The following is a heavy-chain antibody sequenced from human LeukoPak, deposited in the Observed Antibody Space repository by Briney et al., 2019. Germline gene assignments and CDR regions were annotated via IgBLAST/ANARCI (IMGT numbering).Heavy chain of an antibody. V-gene: IGHV4-31*03. D-gene: IGHD3-10*01. CDR1: GGSISSGGYY. CDR3: ARTRWFGESLDNNWFDP. Sequence: SQTLSLTCTVSGGSISSGGYYWSWIRQHPGKGLEWIGYIYYSGSTYYNPSLKSRVTISVDTSKNQFSLKLSSVTAADTAVYYCARTRWFGESLDNNWFDPWGQGTLVTVSS. CDR2: IYYSGST. J-gene: IGHJ5*02.